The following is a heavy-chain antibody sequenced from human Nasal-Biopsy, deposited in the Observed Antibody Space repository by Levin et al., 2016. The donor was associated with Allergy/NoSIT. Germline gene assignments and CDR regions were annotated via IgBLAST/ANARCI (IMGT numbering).Heavy chain of an antibody. D-gene: IGHD1-26*01. CDR2: LLHWST. CDR1: GGSINTYY. J-gene: IGHJ3*02. Sequence: SETLSLTCTVSGGSINTYYWNWIRQAPREGTGMDWLYLLHWSTNFNPPSKSRVSMSVDTSKNQFSLDLRSVTAADTAIYYCARGRSIVGATTYGFQIWGQGTVVTVSS. CDR3: ARGRSIVGATTYGFQI. V-gene: IGHV4-59*01.